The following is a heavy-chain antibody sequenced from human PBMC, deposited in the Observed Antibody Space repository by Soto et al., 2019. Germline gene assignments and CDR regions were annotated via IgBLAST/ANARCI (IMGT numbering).Heavy chain of an antibody. CDR1: GFTLSSYA. J-gene: IGHJ4*02. CDR2: ISGSGGST. V-gene: IGHV3-23*01. CDR3: AKLRGYVYGGNFAY. D-gene: IGHD5-12*01. Sequence: GGSLRLSCAASGFTLSSYAMSWVRQVPGKGLEWVSGISGSGGSTYNADSVKGRFTISRDNSKNTLYLQMNSLRAEDTAVYYCAKLRGYVYGGNFAYWGQGTLVTVSS.